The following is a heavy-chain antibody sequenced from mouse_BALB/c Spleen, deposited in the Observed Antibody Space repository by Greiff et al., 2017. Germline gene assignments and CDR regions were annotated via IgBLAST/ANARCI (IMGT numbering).Heavy chain of an antibody. CDR1: GYSITSDYA. Sequence: EVQLQESGPGLVKPSQSLSLTCTVTGYSITSDYAWNWIRQFPGNKLEWMGYISYSGSTSYNPSLKSRISITRDTSKNQFFLQLNSVTTEDTATYYCARQLRYFDVWGAGTTVTVSS. D-gene: IGHD1-1*01. V-gene: IGHV3-2*02. CDR3: ARQLRYFDV. J-gene: IGHJ1*01. CDR2: ISYSGST.